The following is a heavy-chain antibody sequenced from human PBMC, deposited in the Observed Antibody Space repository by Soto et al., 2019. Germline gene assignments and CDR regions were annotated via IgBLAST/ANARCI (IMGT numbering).Heavy chain of an antibody. CDR2: ISYDGSNK. CDR1: GFTFSSYA. J-gene: IGHJ4*02. Sequence: SLRLSCAASGFTFSSYAMHWVRQAPGKGLEWVAVISYDGSNKYYADSVKGRFTISRDNSKNTLYLQMNSLRAEDTAVYYCARDLIRIAAAGTDYWGQGTLVTVSS. V-gene: IGHV3-30-3*01. CDR3: ARDLIRIAAAGTDY. D-gene: IGHD6-13*01.